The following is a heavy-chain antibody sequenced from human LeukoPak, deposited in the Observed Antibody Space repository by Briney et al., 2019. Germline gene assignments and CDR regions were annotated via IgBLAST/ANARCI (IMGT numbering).Heavy chain of an antibody. CDR2: ISGSGGST. D-gene: IGHD3-10*01. V-gene: IGHV3-23*01. CDR1: GFTFSSYG. J-gene: IGHJ4*02. Sequence: GGSLRLSCAASGFTFSSYGMSWVRQAPGKGLEWVSAISGSGGSTYYADSVKSRFTISRDNSKNTLYLQMNSLRAEDTAVYYCAKDGDPMVRGAPFDYWGQGTLVTVSS. CDR3: AKDGDPMVRGAPFDY.